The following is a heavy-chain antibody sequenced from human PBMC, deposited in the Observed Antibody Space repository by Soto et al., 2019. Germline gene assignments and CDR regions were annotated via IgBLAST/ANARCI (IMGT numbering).Heavy chain of an antibody. CDR1: GYIFHNYG. Sequence: QVQLVQSGAEVKKPGASVKVSCKTSGYIFHNYGISWVRQAPGQGLEWMGWISDYNGNTKYAQKLQGRVTMATDTSTRTAYMELRSLRSDDTAVYYCAREGYYSGSESYSPPRYYGMDVWGHGTTVTVSS. V-gene: IGHV1-18*01. CDR3: AREGYYSGSESYSPPRYYGMDV. J-gene: IGHJ6*02. D-gene: IGHD3-10*01. CDR2: ISDYNGNT.